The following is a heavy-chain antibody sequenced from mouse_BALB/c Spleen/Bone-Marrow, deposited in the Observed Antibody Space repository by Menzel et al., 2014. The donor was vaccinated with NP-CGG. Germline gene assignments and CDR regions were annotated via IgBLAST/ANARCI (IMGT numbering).Heavy chain of an antibody. CDR3: ARSTTATYFDV. D-gene: IGHD1-2*01. V-gene: IGHV1S130*01. CDR2: IHPNSGNT. J-gene: IGHJ1*01. CDR1: GYTFTSSW. Sequence: VQLQESGSVLVRPGASVKLSCKASGYTFTSSWMRWAKQRPGQGLEWIGEIHPNSGNTNYNEKFKGKATLTVDTSSSTAYVDLSSLTSEDSAVYYCARSTTATYFDVWGAGTTVTVSS.